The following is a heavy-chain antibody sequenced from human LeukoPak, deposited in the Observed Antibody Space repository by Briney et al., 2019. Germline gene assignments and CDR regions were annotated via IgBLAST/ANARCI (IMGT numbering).Heavy chain of an antibody. CDR1: GYTFSTYW. CDR2: IYPGDSDT. D-gene: IGHD6-13*01. CDR3: ARLLAAASAGDY. V-gene: IGHV5-51*01. J-gene: IGHJ4*02. Sequence: GESLKISCKGSGYTFSTYWIGWVRQMPGKGLEWMGIIYPGDSDTRYSPSFQGQVTISVDKSITSAYLQWSSLKASDTAMYYCARLLAAASAGDYWGQGTLVTVSS.